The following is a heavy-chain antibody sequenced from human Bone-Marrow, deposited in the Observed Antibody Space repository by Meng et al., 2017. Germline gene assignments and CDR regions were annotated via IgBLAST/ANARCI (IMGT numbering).Heavy chain of an antibody. CDR1: GFTFSSYE. CDR2: ISSSGSTI. Sequence: GESLKISCAASGFTFSSYEMNWVRQAPGKGLEWVSYISSSGSTIYYADSVKGRFTISRDSAKNSLYLQMNSLRAEDTAVYYCARDAILELPDAFDIWGQGTMVTVSS. CDR3: ARDAILELPDAFDI. D-gene: IGHD3-9*01. V-gene: IGHV3-48*03. J-gene: IGHJ3*02.